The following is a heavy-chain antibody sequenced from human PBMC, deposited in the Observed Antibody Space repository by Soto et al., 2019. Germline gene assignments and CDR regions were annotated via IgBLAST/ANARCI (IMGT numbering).Heavy chain of an antibody. CDR2: IYPGASDT. CDR1: VYTFTSYL. D-gene: IGHD3-22*01. CDR3: ASTNFPHYYDSSGYYYYGMDV. V-gene: IGHV5-51*01. Sequence: SFKASVYTFTSYLIGWVRRLPGKALGWIGIIYPGASDTRYSKSFQGQVTISADKSISTAYLQWRRLKASDTAMYYCASTNFPHYYDSSGYYYYGMDVWGQGTTVTVSS. J-gene: IGHJ6*02.